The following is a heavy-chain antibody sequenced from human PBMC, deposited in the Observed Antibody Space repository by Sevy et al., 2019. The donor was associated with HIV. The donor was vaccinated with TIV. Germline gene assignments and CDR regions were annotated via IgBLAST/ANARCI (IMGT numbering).Heavy chain of an antibody. Sequence: GGSLRLSCAASGFTFSSYWMSWVRQAPGKGLEWVANIKQDGSEKYYVASVKGRFTISRDNAKNSLYLQMNSLRAEDTAVYYCARGPESPYYDILTGYYRGGELGDYWGQGTLVTVSS. CDR1: GFTFSSYW. J-gene: IGHJ4*02. CDR2: IKQDGSEK. V-gene: IGHV3-7*01. CDR3: ARGPESPYYDILTGYYRGGELGDY. D-gene: IGHD3-9*01.